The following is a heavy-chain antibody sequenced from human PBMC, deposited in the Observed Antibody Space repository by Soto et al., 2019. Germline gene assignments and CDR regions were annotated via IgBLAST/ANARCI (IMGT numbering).Heavy chain of an antibody. CDR1: GFTFDDYA. CDR2: ISWNSGSI. CDR3: AKDKRARRDYYFDY. Sequence: GGSLRLSCAASGFTFDDYAMHWVRQAPGKGLEWVSGISWNSGSIGYADSVKGRFTISRDNAKNSLYLQMNSLRAEDTALYYRAKDKRARRDYYFDYWGQGTLVTVSS. J-gene: IGHJ4*02. V-gene: IGHV3-9*01.